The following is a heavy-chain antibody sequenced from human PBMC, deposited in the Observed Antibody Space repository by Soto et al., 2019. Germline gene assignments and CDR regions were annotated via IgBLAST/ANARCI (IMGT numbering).Heavy chain of an antibody. V-gene: IGHV3-23*01. J-gene: IGHJ4*02. CDR1: GFTPTTTP. D-gene: IGHD3-9*01. Sequence: EVQLLEPGGGLVLPGGSLRLSCAGSGFTPTTTPLSWVRQAPGKGLEWLTSISGTASRTYYVDSVKGRFFISRDNSKNKVTLQMNNLTVDDTAVYYCATSFRYFDNWGQGTRVSVSS. CDR2: ISGTASRT. CDR3: ATSFRYFDN.